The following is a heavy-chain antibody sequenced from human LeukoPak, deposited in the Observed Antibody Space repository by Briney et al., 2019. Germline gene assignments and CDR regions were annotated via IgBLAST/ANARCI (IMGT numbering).Heavy chain of an antibody. CDR3: AIGYCSGGRCYGGDY. CDR1: GFTFSNYE. V-gene: IGHV3-48*03. Sequence: GGSLRLSCAASGFTFSNYEMNWVRQAPGKGLEWVSYISSSGTTIYYAERRFTISRDNAKNSLYLLMTRLRAEDTAIYYCAIGYCSGGRCYGGDYWGQGTLVTVSS. J-gene: IGHJ4*02. D-gene: IGHD2-15*01. CDR2: ISSSGTTI.